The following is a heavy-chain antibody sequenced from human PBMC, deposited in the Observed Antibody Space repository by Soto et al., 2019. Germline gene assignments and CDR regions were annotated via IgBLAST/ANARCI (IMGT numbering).Heavy chain of an antibody. CDR2: INHSGST. J-gene: IGHJ6*03. CDR1: GGSFSGYY. Sequence: SETLSLTCAVYGGSFSGYYWSWIRQPPGKGLEWIGEINHSGSTNYNPSLKSRVTISVDTSKNQFSLKLSSVTAADTAVYYCARGQSVVPAAGGRALRYYMDVWGKGTTVTVSS. CDR3: ARGQSVVPAAGGRALRYYMDV. V-gene: IGHV4-34*01. D-gene: IGHD2-2*01.